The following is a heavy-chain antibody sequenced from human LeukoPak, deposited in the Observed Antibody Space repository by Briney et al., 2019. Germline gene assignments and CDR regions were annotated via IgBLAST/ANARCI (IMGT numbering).Heavy chain of an antibody. CDR2: MSYDGSNK. V-gene: IGHV3-30*04. Sequence: PGGSLTLSCAASGFTFSSYAVHWVRQAPGEGLEGVADMSYDGSNKYYADSVKGRFTISRDNSKNTLYLQMNSLRAEDTAVYYCAKDCSGGSWRGDGFDYWGQGTLVTVSS. J-gene: IGHJ4*02. CDR3: AKDCSGGSWRGDGFDY. D-gene: IGHD2-15*01. CDR1: GFTFSSYA.